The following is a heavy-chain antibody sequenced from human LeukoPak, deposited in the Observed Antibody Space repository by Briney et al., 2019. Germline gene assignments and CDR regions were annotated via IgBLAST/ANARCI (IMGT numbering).Heavy chain of an antibody. CDR1: GGSISSSSYY. D-gene: IGHD3-22*01. J-gene: IGHJ4*02. V-gene: IGHV4-39*07. Sequence: SETLSLTCTVSGGSISSSSYYWGWIRQPPGKGLEWIGSIYYSGSTYYNPSLKSRVTISVDTSKNQFSLKLSSVTAADTAVYYCASYPRALYYDSSGYYYWGQGTLVTVSS. CDR3: ASYPRALYYDSSGYYY. CDR2: IYYSGST.